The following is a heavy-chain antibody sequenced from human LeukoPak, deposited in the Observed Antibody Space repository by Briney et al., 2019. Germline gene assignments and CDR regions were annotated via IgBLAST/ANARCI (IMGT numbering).Heavy chain of an antibody. CDR2: ISSSTTTI. CDR1: GFTFSSYN. Sequence: GGSLRLSCAASGFTFSSYNMNWFRQAPGKGLEWVSYISSSTTTIYYADSVEGRFTISRDNAKNSLYLQMNSLRAEDTAVYYCARDRGRYYMDVWGKGTTVTISS. V-gene: IGHV3-48*01. CDR3: ARDRGRYYMDV. J-gene: IGHJ6*03. D-gene: IGHD6-25*01.